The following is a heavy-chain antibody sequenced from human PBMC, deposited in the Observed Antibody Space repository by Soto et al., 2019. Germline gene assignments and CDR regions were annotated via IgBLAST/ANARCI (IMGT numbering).Heavy chain of an antibody. J-gene: IGHJ4*02. D-gene: IGHD3-16*01. CDR1: GGSISSYY. CDR3: VRQLMMGAYYFDY. Sequence: QVQLQESGPGLVKPSETLSLTCTVSGGSISSYYWSWIRQPPGKGLEWIGYIFDSGSTNINPSLKSRVTISVDTSKNQCSLMLSSVTAADTAVYYCVRQLMMGAYYFDYWGPGTLVTVSS. V-gene: IGHV4-59*08. CDR2: IFDSGST.